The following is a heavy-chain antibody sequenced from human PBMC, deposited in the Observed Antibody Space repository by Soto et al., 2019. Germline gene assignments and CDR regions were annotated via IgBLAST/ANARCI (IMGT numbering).Heavy chain of an antibody. CDR2: IYYSGST. Sequence: SETLSLTCTVSGGSISSCDYYWSWIRQPPGKGLEWIGYIYYSGSTYYNPSLKSRVTISVDTSKNQFSLKLSSVTAADTAVYYCARVRFLFGAITGWFDPWGQGTLVTVSS. J-gene: IGHJ5*02. V-gene: IGHV4-30-4*01. CDR3: ARVRFLFGAITGWFDP. D-gene: IGHD3-10*02. CDR1: GGSISSCDYY.